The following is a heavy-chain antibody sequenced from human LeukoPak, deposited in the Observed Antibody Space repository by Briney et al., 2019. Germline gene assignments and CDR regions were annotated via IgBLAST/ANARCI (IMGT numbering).Heavy chain of an antibody. Sequence: SETLSLTCAVSGYSISSGYYWSWIRQPPGKGLEWIGEINHSGSTNYNPSLKSRVTISVDTSKNQFSLKLSSVTAADTAVYYCARGYSPWIRMYYYYMDVWGKGTTVTVSS. CDR3: ARGYSPWIRMYYYYMDV. D-gene: IGHD2-21*01. CDR2: INHSGST. V-gene: IGHV4-34*01. CDR1: GYSISSGYY. J-gene: IGHJ6*03.